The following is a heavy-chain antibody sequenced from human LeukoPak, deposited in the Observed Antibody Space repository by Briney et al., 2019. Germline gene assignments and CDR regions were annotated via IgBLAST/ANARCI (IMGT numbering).Heavy chain of an antibody. CDR2: IYYSGST. J-gene: IGHJ4*02. CDR1: GGSISSSSYY. Sequence: SETLSLTCTVSGGSISSSSYYWGWIRQPPGKGLEWIGSIYYSGSTYYNPSLKSRVTISVDTSKNQFSLKLSSVTAADTAVYYCARHGVESTRYSSSWYWFDYWGQGTLVTVSS. V-gene: IGHV4-39*01. CDR3: ARHGVESTRYSSSWYWFDY. D-gene: IGHD6-13*01.